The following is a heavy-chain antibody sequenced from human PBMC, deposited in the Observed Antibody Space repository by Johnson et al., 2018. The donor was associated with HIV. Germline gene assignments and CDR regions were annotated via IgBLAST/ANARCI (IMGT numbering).Heavy chain of an antibody. CDR2: VTGTGGDT. CDR1: GFTFSSYG. D-gene: IGHD2-2*03. V-gene: IGHV3-23*04. CDR3: TRDAKLRPLDGPDDAFDI. Sequence: VRLVESGGGLVQPGGSLRLSCAASGFTFSSYGMSWVRQAPGKGLEWVSGVTGTGGDTYYAESVKGRFTISRDDSKNTLYLQMNSLKTEDTAVYYCTRDAKLRPLDGPDDAFDIWGQGTMVTVSS. J-gene: IGHJ3*02.